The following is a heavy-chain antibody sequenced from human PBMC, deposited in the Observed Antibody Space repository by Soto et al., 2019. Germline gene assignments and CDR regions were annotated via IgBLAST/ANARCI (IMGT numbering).Heavy chain of an antibody. V-gene: IGHV3-23*01. Sequence: EVQLLESGGGLVQPGGSLRLSCAASGFTFSSYAMSWVRQSPGKGLEWVSAISGSGGSTYYADSVKGRFTISRDNSKNTLYLQMNSLRAEDTAVYYCAKEGEMSGVVVVPAAMLGYFDYLGQGTLVTVSS. J-gene: IGHJ4*02. CDR1: GFTFSSYA. CDR3: AKEGEMSGVVVVPAAMLGYFDY. CDR2: ISGSGGST. D-gene: IGHD2-2*01.